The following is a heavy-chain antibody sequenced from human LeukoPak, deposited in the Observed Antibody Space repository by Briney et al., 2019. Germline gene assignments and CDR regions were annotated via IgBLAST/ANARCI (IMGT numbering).Heavy chain of an antibody. CDR1: GDSISLYY. D-gene: IGHD6-13*01. CDR3: ARAGWFSTTWYFDY. CDR2: IYYTGST. V-gene: IGHV4-59*01. Sequence: SETLSLTCTVSGDSISLYYWSWIRQPPRKGLEWIGYIYYTGSTKSNPSLKSRVTISVDTSKKQFSLNLSSVTAADTAVYYCARAGWFSTTWYFDYWGQGILVTVSS. J-gene: IGHJ4*02.